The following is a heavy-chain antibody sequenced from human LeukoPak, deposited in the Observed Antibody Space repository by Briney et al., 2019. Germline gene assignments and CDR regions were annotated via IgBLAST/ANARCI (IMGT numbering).Heavy chain of an antibody. J-gene: IGHJ6*03. D-gene: IGHD1-14*01. Sequence: QPGGSLRLSCAASGFTVSSSYMSWVRQAPGKGLEWVSVIYSGGSTYYADSVKGRFTISRDNSKNTLYLQMNSLRAEDTAVYYCAREPQKNYYYYYYMDVWGKGTTATVSS. V-gene: IGHV3-66*02. CDR3: AREPQKNYYYYYYMDV. CDR2: IYSGGST. CDR1: GFTVSSSY.